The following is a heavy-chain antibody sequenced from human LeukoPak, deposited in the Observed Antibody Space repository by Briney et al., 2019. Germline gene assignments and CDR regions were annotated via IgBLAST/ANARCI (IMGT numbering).Heavy chain of an antibody. J-gene: IGHJ6*02. CDR1: GFTFRTYA. D-gene: IGHD3-3*01. Sequence: GGSLRLSCAASGFTFRTYAMSWVRQAPGKGLEWVSAISRSGGSTYSADSVKGRFTISRDTSKNTLYLQMNSLRAEDTAVYYCAAAYFGVDQYYYGMDVWGQGTTVTVSS. CDR3: AAAYFGVDQYYYGMDV. CDR2: ISRSGGST. V-gene: IGHV3-23*01.